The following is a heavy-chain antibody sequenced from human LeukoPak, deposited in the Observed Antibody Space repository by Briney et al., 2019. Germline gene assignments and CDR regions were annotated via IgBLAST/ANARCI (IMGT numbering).Heavy chain of an antibody. V-gene: IGHV4-59*01. Sequence: SETLSLTCTVSGGSISSYYRSWIRQPPGKGLEWIGYIYYSGSTNYNPSLKSRVTISVDTSKNQFSLKLSSVTAADTAVYYCARGQRREDYDSSGEVWGQGTTVTVSS. CDR2: IYYSGST. J-gene: IGHJ6*02. CDR1: GGSISSYY. D-gene: IGHD3-22*01. CDR3: ARGQRREDYDSSGEV.